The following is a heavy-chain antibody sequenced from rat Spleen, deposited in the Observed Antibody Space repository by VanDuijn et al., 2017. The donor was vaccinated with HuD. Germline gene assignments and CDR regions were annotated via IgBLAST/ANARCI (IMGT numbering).Heavy chain of an antibody. J-gene: IGHJ2*01. CDR3: TTDPYGYTNY. D-gene: IGHD1-9*01. V-gene: IGHV5-25*01. Sequence: EVQVVESGGGLVQPGRSMKLSCAASGFTFTNDYMAWVRQAPTKGLEWVASISTSGTNTYYRDSVKGRFTISRDNAKSSLYLQMDSLRSEDTATYYCTTDPYGYTNYWGQGVMVTVSS. CDR1: GFTFTNDY. CDR2: ISTSGTNT.